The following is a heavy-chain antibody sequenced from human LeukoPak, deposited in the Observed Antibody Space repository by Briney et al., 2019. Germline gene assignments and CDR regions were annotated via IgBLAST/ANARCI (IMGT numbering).Heavy chain of an antibody. J-gene: IGHJ3*02. V-gene: IGHV4-30-4*07. CDR3: ARVRLDYYGSGPEDDAFDI. Sequence: SETLSLTCAVSGGSISSGGHSWSWIRQPPGKGLEWIGYISYSGSTYYKPSLKSRVTISVDTSKNQFSLKLSSVTAEDTAVYYCARVRLDYYGSGPEDDAFDIWGQGTMVTVSS. CDR1: GGSISSGGHS. D-gene: IGHD3-10*01. CDR2: ISYSGST.